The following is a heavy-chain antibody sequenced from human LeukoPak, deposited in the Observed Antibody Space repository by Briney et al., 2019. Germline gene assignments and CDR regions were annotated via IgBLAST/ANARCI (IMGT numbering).Heavy chain of an antibody. J-gene: IGHJ4*02. V-gene: IGHV4-59*01. CDR2: IYSSGTT. CDR3: GRRPAVDGPIDN. D-gene: IGHD3/OR15-3a*01. Sequence: SETLSLTCVVSGGSLHRSFWTWVRQPPGKGLEWIGRIYSSGTTDYSPSLKSRLTISIDTSKNQFSLRLASVTAADTAVYYCGRRPAVDGPIDNWGKGILVAVSS. CDR1: GGSLHRSF.